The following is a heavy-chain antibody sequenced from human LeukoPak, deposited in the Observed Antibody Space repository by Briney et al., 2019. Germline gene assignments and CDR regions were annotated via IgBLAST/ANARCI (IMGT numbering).Heavy chain of an antibody. D-gene: IGHD6-19*01. CDR3: ARRYSSGLYDYFDY. CDR2: ISPGDSDT. CDR1: GSIFTTYW. Sequence: GGSLEISCQGSGSIFTTYWIGWVRQLPGKGREWMGIISPGDSDTRYSPSFQGQVTISAHKSITTSYLQCSSLKASDTAMYYCARRYSSGLYDYFDYWGQGTLVTVSS. J-gene: IGHJ4*02. V-gene: IGHV5-51*01.